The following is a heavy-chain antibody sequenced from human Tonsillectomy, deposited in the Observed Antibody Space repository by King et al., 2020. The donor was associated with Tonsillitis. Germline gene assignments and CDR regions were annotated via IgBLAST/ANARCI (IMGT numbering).Heavy chain of an antibody. CDR3: AKDIWFGELSYFDY. CDR1: GFTFDDYA. J-gene: IGHJ4*02. Sequence: VQLVESGGGVVQPGGSLRLSCAASGFTFDDYAMHWVRQAPGRGLEWVSLISGDGGAPYYADSVKGRFTISRDNSKNALYLQMNSLGSEDTALYYCAKDIWFGELSYFDYWGQGTLVTVSS. D-gene: IGHD3-10*01. V-gene: IGHV3-43*02. CDR2: ISGDGGAP.